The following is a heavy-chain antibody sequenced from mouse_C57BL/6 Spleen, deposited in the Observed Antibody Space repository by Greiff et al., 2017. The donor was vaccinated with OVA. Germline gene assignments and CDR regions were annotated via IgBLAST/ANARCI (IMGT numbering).Heavy chain of an antibody. CDR2: INYDGSST. J-gene: IGHJ4*01. CDR1: GFTFSDYY. CDR3: ARVEITKGNYYAMDY. Sequence: EVKLVESEGGLVQPGSSMKLSCTASGFTFSDYYMAWVRQVPEKGLEWVANINYDGSSTYYLDSLKSRFIISRDNAKNILYLQMSSLKSEDTATYYCARVEITKGNYYAMDYWGQGTSVTVSS. D-gene: IGHD2-4*01. V-gene: IGHV5-16*01.